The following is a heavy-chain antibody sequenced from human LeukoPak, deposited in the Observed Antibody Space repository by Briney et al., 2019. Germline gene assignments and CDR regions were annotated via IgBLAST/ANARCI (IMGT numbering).Heavy chain of an antibody. CDR3: AREVLWLVNYFDY. V-gene: IGHV3-21*01. J-gene: IGHJ4*02. CDR2: ISSSSSYI. D-gene: IGHD6-19*01. Sequence: GGSLRLSCAASGFTFSSYSMNWVRQAPGKGLEWVSSISSSSSYIYYADSVKGRFTISRDNAKNSLYLQMNSLRAEDTAVYCCAREVLWLVNYFDYWGQGTLVTVSS. CDR1: GFTFSSYS.